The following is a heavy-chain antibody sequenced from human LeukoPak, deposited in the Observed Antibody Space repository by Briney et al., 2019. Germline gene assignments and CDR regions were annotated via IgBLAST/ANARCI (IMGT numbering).Heavy chain of an antibody. CDR1: GGSVSSGSYY. Sequence: SETLSLTCTVSGGSVSSGSYYWSWIRQPPGKGLEWIGYIYYSGISNYNPSLKSRVTISVDTSKNQFSLKLSSVTAADTAVYYCARVRMYYYDSSGYYPDYWGQGTLVTVSS. D-gene: IGHD3-22*01. J-gene: IGHJ4*02. V-gene: IGHV4-61*01. CDR2: IYYSGIS. CDR3: ARVRMYYYDSSGYYPDY.